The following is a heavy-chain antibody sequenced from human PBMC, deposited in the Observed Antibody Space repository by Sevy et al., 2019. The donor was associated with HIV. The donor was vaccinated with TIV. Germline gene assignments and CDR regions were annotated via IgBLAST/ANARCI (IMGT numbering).Heavy chain of an antibody. V-gene: IGHV3-13*01. Sequence: GGSLRLSCAASGFSFSNYDMSWVRQATGKGLEWVSAIGTAGDTYYPGSVKGRFTISRENAKNSLYLQMNSLRAGDTAVYYCARGGSGWLNYWGQGTLVTVSS. CDR2: IGTAGDT. J-gene: IGHJ4*02. CDR1: GFSFSNYD. CDR3: ARGGSGWLNY. D-gene: IGHD6-19*01.